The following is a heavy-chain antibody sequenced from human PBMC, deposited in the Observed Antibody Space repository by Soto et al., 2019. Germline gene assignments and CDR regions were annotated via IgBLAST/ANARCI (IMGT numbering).Heavy chain of an antibody. Sequence: QVQLVQSGAEVKKPGSSVKVSCKASGGTFSSHSFTWVRQAPGQGLEWMGGVIPIFGTPNYAQKFQGRVTITAEASTNTAYMELSSLTSEDTAVYYCAGDPLWFGELLSNYYYQALDVWGQGTTVTVSS. CDR3: AGDPLWFGELLSNYYYQALDV. CDR2: VIPIFGTP. D-gene: IGHD3-10*01. CDR1: GGTFSSHS. V-gene: IGHV1-69*01. J-gene: IGHJ6*02.